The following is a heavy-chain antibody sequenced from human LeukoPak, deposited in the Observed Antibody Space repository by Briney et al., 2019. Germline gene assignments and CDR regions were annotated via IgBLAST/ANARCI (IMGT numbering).Heavy chain of an antibody. CDR1: GFTFSSYG. CDR3: AKDSLAYCTSSSCFDFDF. V-gene: IGHV3-33*06. Sequence: GRSLRLSCAASGFTFSSYGMHWVRQAPGKGLEWGAVIWYDGSNKYYADSVKGRFTISRDNSKNTLYLQMNSLRAEDTALYYCAKDSLAYCTSSSCFDFDFWGQGPLVTVSS. D-gene: IGHD2-2*01. J-gene: IGHJ4*02. CDR2: IWYDGSNK.